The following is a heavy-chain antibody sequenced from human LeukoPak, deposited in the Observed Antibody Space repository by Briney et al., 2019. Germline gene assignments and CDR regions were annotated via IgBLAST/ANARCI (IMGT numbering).Heavy chain of an antibody. CDR1: GFTFSTYA. CDR3: AKNEGPHSGFTYYFDS. J-gene: IGHJ4*02. D-gene: IGHD6-19*01. CDR2: IGGSSGGT. V-gene: IGHV3-23*01. Sequence: GGSLRPSCAASGFTFSTYALTWVRQAPGKGLEWVSTIGGSSGGTFYTDSVKGRFTISRDNSMNTLYLQMNSLRAEDTAVYYCAKNEGPHSGFTYYFDSWGQGTLVTVSS.